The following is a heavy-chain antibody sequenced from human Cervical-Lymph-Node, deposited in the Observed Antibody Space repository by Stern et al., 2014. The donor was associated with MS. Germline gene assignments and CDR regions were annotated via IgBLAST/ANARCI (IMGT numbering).Heavy chain of an antibody. Sequence: VQLVESGAEVKKPGSSVNVSCKASGGTFSSSYAITWMRQAPGQGLEWMGRIIPMLGLPNYAKKFQGRVTITADTSTSTAYMELSSLRSEDTAVYYCARGVVTNRAAATLHNLFEPWGQGTLVTVSS. CDR1: GGTFSSSYA. D-gene: IGHD2-15*01. CDR2: IIPMLGLP. V-gene: IGHV1-69*09. CDR3: ARGVVTNRAAATLHNLFEP. J-gene: IGHJ5*02.